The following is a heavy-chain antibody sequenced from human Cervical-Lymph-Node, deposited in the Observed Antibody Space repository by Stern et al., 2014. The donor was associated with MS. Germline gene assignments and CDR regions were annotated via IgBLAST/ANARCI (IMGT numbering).Heavy chain of an antibody. J-gene: IGHJ6*02. Sequence: QVQLVQSGAEVKKPGASVKVSCKASGYTFTSYGISWVRQAPGQGLEWMGWISAYNGNTNYAPKLQGRVNMTTDTSTSTAYMELRSLRSDDTAVYYCARNLCSSTSCYPRHYYYGMDVWGQGTTVTVSS. V-gene: IGHV1-18*01. D-gene: IGHD2-2*01. CDR1: GYTFTSYG. CDR3: ARNLCSSTSCYPRHYYYGMDV. CDR2: ISAYNGNT.